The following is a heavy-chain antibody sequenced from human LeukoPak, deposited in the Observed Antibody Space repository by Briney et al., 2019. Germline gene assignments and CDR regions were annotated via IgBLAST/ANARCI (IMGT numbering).Heavy chain of an antibody. Sequence: GGSLRLSCAASGFTFSSYEMNWVRQAPGKGLEWVSYISSSGSTIYYADSVKGRFTISRDNAKSTLYLQMNSLKAEDTAVYYCARELGDMDVWGKGTTVTISS. V-gene: IGHV3-48*03. J-gene: IGHJ6*03. CDR1: GFTFSSYE. D-gene: IGHD1-26*01. CDR2: ISSSGSTI. CDR3: ARELGDMDV.